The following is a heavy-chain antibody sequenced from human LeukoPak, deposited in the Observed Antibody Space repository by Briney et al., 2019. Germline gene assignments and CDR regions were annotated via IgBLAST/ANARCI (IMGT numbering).Heavy chain of an antibody. CDR2: IYHSGST. D-gene: IGHD2-2*02. V-gene: IGHV4-30-2*01. CDR1: GGSISSGGYS. Sequence: SETLSLTCAVSGGSISSGGYSWSWIRQPPGKGLEWIGYIYHSGSTYYNPSLKSRVTISVDRSKNQFSLKLSSVTAADTAVYYCARGYLHGAFDIWGQGTMVTVSS. CDR3: ARGYLHGAFDI. J-gene: IGHJ3*02.